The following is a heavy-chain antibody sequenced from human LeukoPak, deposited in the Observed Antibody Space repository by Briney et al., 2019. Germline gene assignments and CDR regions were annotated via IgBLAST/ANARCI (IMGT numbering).Heavy chain of an antibody. Sequence: SETLSLTCGVSVGSLSSTNWWTWLPQPPGKGLGWIGEANLMGRTNFNPSLKSRLTMSVDLSENHVSLKLTSVTAADTAVYYCAREGGFYRPLYYSGQGTLVTVSS. V-gene: IGHV4-4*02. CDR1: VGSLSSTNW. D-gene: IGHD6-25*01. CDR2: ANLMGRT. CDR3: AREGGFYRPLYY. J-gene: IGHJ4*02.